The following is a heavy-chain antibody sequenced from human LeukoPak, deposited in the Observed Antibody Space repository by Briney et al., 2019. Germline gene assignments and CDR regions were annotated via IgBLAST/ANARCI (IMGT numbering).Heavy chain of an antibody. CDR2: ITSSSSII. CDR1: WFIFSFYS. V-gene: IGHV3-48*02. Sequence: GGSLRLSRAASWFIFSFYSMKWVPQAPRKRLEWVSDITSSSSIIYYADAVKGRSTIYSANAKNSLYLQMKSLRDEDTDIYYCARDYGELPARVPYFDYWGQGTLVSVSS. J-gene: IGHJ4*02. D-gene: IGHD4-17*01. CDR3: ARDYGELPARVPYFDY.